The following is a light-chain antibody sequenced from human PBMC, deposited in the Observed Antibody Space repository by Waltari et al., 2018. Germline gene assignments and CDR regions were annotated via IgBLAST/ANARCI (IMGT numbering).Light chain of an antibody. J-gene: IGLJ2*01. CDR3: SSSTRTSTLV. Sequence: QSALTQPASVSGSPGHSITISCTGTSSYIVGSASVSWYQQHPGKAPKLLIYEVTYRPSGVSSRFSGSKSGNTASLSISGLQPEDEADYYCSSSTRTSTLVFGGGTKLTV. V-gene: IGLV2-14*01. CDR2: EVT. CDR1: SSYIVGSAS.